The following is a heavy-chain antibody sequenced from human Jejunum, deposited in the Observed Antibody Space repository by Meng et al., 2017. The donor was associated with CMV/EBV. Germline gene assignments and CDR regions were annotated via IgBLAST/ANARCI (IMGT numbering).Heavy chain of an antibody. CDR2: ISGSSNYI. J-gene: IGHJ4*02. Sequence: SFTASGFPFSSYSRNWVRQAPGKGLEWVASISGSSNYIFYADSVKGRFTISRDAAKNLLYLQMNSLRGEDTAVYYCARNARGSGYWGQGTLVTVSS. D-gene: IGHD3-10*01. CDR1: GFPFSSYS. CDR3: ARNARGSGY. V-gene: IGHV3-21*01.